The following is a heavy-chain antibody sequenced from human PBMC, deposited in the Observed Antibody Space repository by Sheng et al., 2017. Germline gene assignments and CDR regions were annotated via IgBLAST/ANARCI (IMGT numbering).Heavy chain of an antibody. V-gene: IGHV3-30*03. Sequence: QVQLVESGGGVVQPGRSLRLSCAASGFTLSNYGMHWVRQAPGKGLEWVSFISFDGSNKYYADSVKGRFTISRDNSKNTLYLQTSNLRPEDTAVYYCARTSPSDYWGQGTLVTVSS. CDR3: ARTSPSDY. CDR2: ISFDGSNK. J-gene: IGHJ4*02. CDR1: GFTLSNYG.